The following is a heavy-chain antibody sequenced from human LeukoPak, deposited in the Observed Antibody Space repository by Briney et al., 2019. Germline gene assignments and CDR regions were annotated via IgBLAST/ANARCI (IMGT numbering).Heavy chain of an antibody. CDR2: IKQDRSEK. J-gene: IGHJ6*03. CDR3: ARGPYGDYGYYYYYMDV. V-gene: IGHV3-7*01. CDR1: GFTFSSYW. Sequence: GGSLRLSCAASGFTFSSYWMSWVRQAPGKGLEWVANIKQDRSEKYYVDSVKGRFTISRDNAKNSLYLQMNSLRAEDTAVYYCARGPYGDYGYYYYYMDVWGKGTTVTISS. D-gene: IGHD4-17*01.